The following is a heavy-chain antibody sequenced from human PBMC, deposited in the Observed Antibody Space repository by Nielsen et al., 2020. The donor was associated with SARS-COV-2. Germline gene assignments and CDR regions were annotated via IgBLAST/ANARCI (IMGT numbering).Heavy chain of an antibody. Sequence: GGSLRLSCAASGFTFSSYSMNWVRQAPGKGLEWVSSISSSSSYIYYADSVKGRFTISRDNAKNSLYLQMNSLRAEDTAVYYCARDGLWFGEHFDYWGQGTLVTVSS. CDR3: ARDGLWFGEHFDY. V-gene: IGHV3-21*01. D-gene: IGHD3-10*01. J-gene: IGHJ4*02. CDR1: GFTFSSYS. CDR2: ISSSSSYI.